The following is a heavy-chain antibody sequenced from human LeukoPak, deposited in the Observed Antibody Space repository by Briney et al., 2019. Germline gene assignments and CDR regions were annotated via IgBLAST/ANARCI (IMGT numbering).Heavy chain of an antibody. CDR3: AREAASGAFDI. CDR2: ISSSSSYI. V-gene: IGHV3-21*01. J-gene: IGHJ4*02. Sequence: GGSLRLSCAASGFTFSSYSMNWVRQAPGKGLEWVSSISSSSSYIYYADSVKGRFTISRDNAKNSLYLQMNSLRAEDTAVYYCAREAASGAFDIWGQGTLVTVSS. D-gene: IGHD3-9*01. CDR1: GFTFSSYS.